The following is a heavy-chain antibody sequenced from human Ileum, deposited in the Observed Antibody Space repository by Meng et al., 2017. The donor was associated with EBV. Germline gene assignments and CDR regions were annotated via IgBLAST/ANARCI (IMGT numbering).Heavy chain of an antibody. D-gene: IGHD3-10*01. Sequence: VPVGESGPPRVKPSETLSLTCAVSGDSITNHNWWAWVRQPPGKGLEWIGEIPRRGSSAYNPSLKSRVSMSIDKSKNQFSLKLTSVTAADTAAYHCLRGSGGSVWGQGTLVTVSS. CDR3: LRGSGGSV. CDR2: IPRRGSS. J-gene: IGHJ1*01. V-gene: IGHV4-4*02. CDR1: GDSITNHNW.